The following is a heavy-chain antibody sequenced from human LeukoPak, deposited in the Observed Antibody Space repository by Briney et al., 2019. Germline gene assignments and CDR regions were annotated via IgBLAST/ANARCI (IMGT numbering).Heavy chain of an antibody. CDR2: INPNSGGT. J-gene: IGHJ3*02. V-gene: IGHV1-2*02. CDR3: ARDYGDYEPNDAFDI. D-gene: IGHD4-17*01. Sequence: ASVKVSCKASGYTFTGYYIHWVRQAPGQGLEWMGWINPNSGGTNYAQKFQGRVTMTRDTSISTAYMELSRLRSDDTAVYYCARDYGDYEPNDAFDIWGQGTMVTVSS. CDR1: GYTFTGYY.